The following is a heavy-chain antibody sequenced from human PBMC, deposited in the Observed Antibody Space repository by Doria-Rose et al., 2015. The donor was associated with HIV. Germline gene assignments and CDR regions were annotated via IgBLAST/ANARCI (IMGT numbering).Heavy chain of an antibody. D-gene: IGHD2-2*01. CDR2: INVDNGNT. CDR1: GYTFTRYA. CDR3: AKDRVRVVQAATTLDF. V-gene: IGHV1-3*01. Sequence: QVQLVQSGTEVKKPGASVRVSCKASGYTFTRYAMHWVRQAPGQRPEWMGWINVDNGNTEYSQKFQGRLTITRDTSASTAYMELSGLTPDDTAVYYCAKDRVRVVQAATTLDFWGQGTLVTVSS. J-gene: IGHJ4*02.